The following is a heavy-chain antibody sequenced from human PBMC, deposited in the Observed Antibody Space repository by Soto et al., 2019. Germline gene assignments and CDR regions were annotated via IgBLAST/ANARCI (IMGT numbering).Heavy chain of an antibody. V-gene: IGHV4-30-4*01. D-gene: IGHD3-9*01. CDR3: ARRPYDILTGYYKLGGFDP. J-gene: IGHJ5*02. CDR2: IYYSGST. CDR1: GGSMSSGDYY. Sequence: SETLSLTCTVSGGSMSSGDYYWSWIRQPPGKGLEWIGYIYYSGSTYYNPSLKSRVTISVDTSKNQFSLKLSSVTAADTAVYYCARRPYDILTGYYKLGGFDPWGQGTLVTVSS.